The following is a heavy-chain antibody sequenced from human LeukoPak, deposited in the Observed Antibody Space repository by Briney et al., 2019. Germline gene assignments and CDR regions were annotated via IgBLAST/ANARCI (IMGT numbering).Heavy chain of an antibody. CDR1: GLPLSTYS. D-gene: IGHD2/OR15-2a*01. J-gene: IGHJ4*02. V-gene: IGHV3-23*01. Sequence: PGGSLGLSCAASGLPLSTYSMSWVRQAPGKGLEWVSAIRSGGENTYYADSVRGRFTISRDNSRGTLSLQMNSLRAEDTAVYFCAILSWDGRGSFYWGQGTLVTVSS. CDR3: AILSWDGRGSFY. CDR2: IRSGGENT.